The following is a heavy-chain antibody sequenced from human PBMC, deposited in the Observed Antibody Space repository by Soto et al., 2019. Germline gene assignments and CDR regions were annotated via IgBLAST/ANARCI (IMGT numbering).Heavy chain of an antibody. D-gene: IGHD2-2*02. J-gene: IGHJ4*02. V-gene: IGHV3-7*04. CDR2: IKEDGSLA. CDR3: ARDVRYNRQDY. CDR1: W. Sequence: WMSCVRQARGKGLEWLANIKEDGSLAYYVDSVKGRFTISRDNAKNSLFLQMNSLRAEDTAVSSCARDVRYNRQDYWGLGTLVTVSS.